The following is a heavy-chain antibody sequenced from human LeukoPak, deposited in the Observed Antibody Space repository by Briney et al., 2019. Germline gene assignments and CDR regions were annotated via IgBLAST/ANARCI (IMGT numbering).Heavy chain of an antibody. J-gene: IGHJ5*02. D-gene: IGHD2-15*01. CDR1: GGSISSYY. CDR2: IYYSGST. V-gene: IGHV4-59*12. CDR3: ARETRSGGSLLRGNWFDP. Sequence: SETLSLTCTVSGGSISSYYWSWIRQPPGKGLEWIGYIYYSGSTNYKPSLKSRVTISVDTSKNQFSLKLSSVTAADTAVYYCARETRSGGSLLRGNWFDPWGQGTLVTVSS.